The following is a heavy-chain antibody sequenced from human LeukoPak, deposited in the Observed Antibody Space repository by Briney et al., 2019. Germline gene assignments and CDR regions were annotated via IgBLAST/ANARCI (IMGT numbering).Heavy chain of an antibody. CDR3: ARGHYDILTGNYKWTPDY. CDR2: IHSGGSDI. V-gene: IGHV3-21*06. D-gene: IGHD3-9*01. J-gene: IGHJ4*02. Sequence: GGSLRLSCAAAGFTFNTYKMNWVRQAPGRGLEWVSSIHSGGSDIYYADSVKGRFTVSRDNAKNSLFLQMNSLRAEDTALYYCARGHYDILTGNYKWTPDYWGQGTLVTVSS. CDR1: GFTFNTYK.